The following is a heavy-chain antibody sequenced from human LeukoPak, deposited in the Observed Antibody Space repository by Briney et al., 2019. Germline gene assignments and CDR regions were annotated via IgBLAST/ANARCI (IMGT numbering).Heavy chain of an antibody. V-gene: IGHV3-21*01. J-gene: IGHJ5*02. CDR1: GFTFSTYS. D-gene: IGHD6-19*01. CDR2: ISTGSTCI. Sequence: GGSLRLPCSASGFTFSTYSMNWVRQAPGKGLEWVSSISTGSTCIFYGDSVKGRFTISRDNADNSLYLQMNSLRAEDTAVYYCARTRDSSGCFDLWGQGTLVTVSS. CDR3: ARTRDSSGCFDL.